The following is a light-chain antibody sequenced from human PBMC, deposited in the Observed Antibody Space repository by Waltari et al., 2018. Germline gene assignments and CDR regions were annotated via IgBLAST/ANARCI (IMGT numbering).Light chain of an antibody. V-gene: IGKV1-33*01. CDR2: DAS. CDR3: QQYDNLQVT. CDR1: QDISNY. Sequence: DIQMTQSPSSLSASVGDRVTITCQASQDISNYLNWYQQKPGKATKLLIYDASNLETGVPSRFSGSGSGTDFTFTISSLQPEDIATYYCQQYDNLQVTFGGGTQVEIK. J-gene: IGKJ4*01.